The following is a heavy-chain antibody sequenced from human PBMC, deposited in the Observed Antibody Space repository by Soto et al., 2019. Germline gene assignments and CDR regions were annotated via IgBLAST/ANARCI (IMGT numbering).Heavy chain of an antibody. CDR2: ISTSIDAT. J-gene: IGHJ4*02. V-gene: IGHV3-23*01. CDR1: EGASRNYA. CDR3: AKDRTVAARHFDY. Sequence: LSHWCAAAEGASRNYAVHWVSKTPGKGLEWVSSISTSIDATYYADSVKGRFTISRDDSKNTLYLQMNSLRAEDSAVYYCAKDRTVAARHFDYWGQGTQVTVSS. D-gene: IGHD6-6*01.